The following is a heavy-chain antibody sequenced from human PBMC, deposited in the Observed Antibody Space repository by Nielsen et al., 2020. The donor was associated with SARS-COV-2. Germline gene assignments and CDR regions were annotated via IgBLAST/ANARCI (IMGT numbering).Heavy chain of an antibody. CDR2: TYYRSKWYN. Sequence: LRLSCAISGDSVSSSSAAWNWIRQSPSRGLEWLGRTYYRSKWYNDCAVSVKSRITINPDTSKNQFSLHLNSVTPEDTAVYYCARARGAYGDYYYYYYTDVWGKGTTVTVSS. D-gene: IGHD4-17*01. CDR3: ARARGAYGDYYYYYYTDV. J-gene: IGHJ6*03. CDR1: GDSVSSSSAA. V-gene: IGHV6-1*01.